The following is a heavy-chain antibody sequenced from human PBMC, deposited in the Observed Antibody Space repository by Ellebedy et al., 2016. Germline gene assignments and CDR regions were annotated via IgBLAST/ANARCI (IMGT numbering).Heavy chain of an antibody. CDR1: GGTFSSYA. D-gene: IGHD6-13*01. CDR3: ARDIPIAAASDY. Sequence: SCKASGGTFSSYAMHWVRQAPGKGLEWVAVISYDGSNKYYADSVKGRFTISRDNSKNTLYLQMNSLRAEDTAVYYCARDIPIAAASDYWGQGTLVTVSS. V-gene: IGHV3-30-3*01. CDR2: ISYDGSNK. J-gene: IGHJ4*02.